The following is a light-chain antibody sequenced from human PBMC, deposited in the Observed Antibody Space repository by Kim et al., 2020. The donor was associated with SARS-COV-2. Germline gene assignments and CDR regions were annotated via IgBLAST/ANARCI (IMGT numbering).Light chain of an antibody. CDR2: GAS. CDR3: QQYGNSPLT. J-gene: IGKJ4*01. CDR1: QSVSSNY. Sequence: EIVLTHSPDTLSLSPGERATLSCRANQSVSSNYLAWYHQKPGQAPRLLIYGASLRATGVPDRFSASASGTDFTLTINRLEPEDFVLYYCQQYGNSPLTFGGGTKVEIK. V-gene: IGKV3-20*01.